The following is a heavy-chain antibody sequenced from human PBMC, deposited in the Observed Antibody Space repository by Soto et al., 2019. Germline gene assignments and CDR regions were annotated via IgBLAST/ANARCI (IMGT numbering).Heavy chain of an antibody. CDR2: IVVGSGNT. CDR1: GFTFTSSA. J-gene: IGHJ6*02. D-gene: IGHD6-13*01. Sequence: SVKVSCKASGFTFTSSAIQWVRQARGQRLEWIGWIVVGSGNTNYAQKFQERVTITRDMSTSTVYMELNSLRSEDTAVYYCAAGDSSTWSPYGMDVWGQGTTVTVSS. V-gene: IGHV1-58*02. CDR3: AAGDSSTWSPYGMDV.